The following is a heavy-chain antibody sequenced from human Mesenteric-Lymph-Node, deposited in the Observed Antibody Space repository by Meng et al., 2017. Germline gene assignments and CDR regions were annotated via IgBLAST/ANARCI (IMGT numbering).Heavy chain of an antibody. D-gene: IGHD3-10*01. Sequence: QVPLQQWGAGLLKPSETLSLTCAVYGGSFSGYYWSWIRQPPGKGLEWIGEINHSGSTNYNPSLKSRVTISVDTSKNQFSLKLSSVTAADTAVYYCARDYYGSGRVDPWGQGTLVTVSS. CDR2: INHSGST. CDR3: ARDYYGSGRVDP. J-gene: IGHJ5*02. CDR1: GGSFSGYY. V-gene: IGHV4-34*01.